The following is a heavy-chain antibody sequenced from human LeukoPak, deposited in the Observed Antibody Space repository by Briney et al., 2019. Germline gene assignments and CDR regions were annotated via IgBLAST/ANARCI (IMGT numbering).Heavy chain of an antibody. CDR3: ARAHYDFWSGYQGRTGFDP. J-gene: IGHJ5*02. V-gene: IGHV4-59*01. CDR2: IYYSGST. Sequence: PSETLSLTCTVSGGSISSYYWSWIRQPPGKGLEWIGYIYYSGSTNYNPSLKSRVTISVDTSKNQFSLKLSSVTAADTAVYYCARAHYDFWSGYQGRTGFDPWGQGTLVTVSS. CDR1: GGSISSYY. D-gene: IGHD3-3*01.